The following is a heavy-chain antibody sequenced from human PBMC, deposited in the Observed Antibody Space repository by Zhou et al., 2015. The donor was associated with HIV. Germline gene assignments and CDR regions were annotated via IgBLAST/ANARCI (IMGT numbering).Heavy chain of an antibody. CDR2: IIPIFGTA. Sequence: QVQLVQSGAEVKKPGSSVKVSCKASGGTFSSYAISWVRQAPGQGLEWMGGIIPIFGTANYAQKFQGRVTITADESTSTAYMELSSLRSEDTAVYYCAREGRDGYNYNYYYGMDVWGQGTTVTVSS. CDR1: GGTFSSYA. D-gene: IGHD5-24*01. CDR3: AREGRDGYNYNYYYGMDV. J-gene: IGHJ6*02. V-gene: IGHV1-69*01.